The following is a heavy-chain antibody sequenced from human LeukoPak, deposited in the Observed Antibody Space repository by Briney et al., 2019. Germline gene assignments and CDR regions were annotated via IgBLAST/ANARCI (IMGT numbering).Heavy chain of an antibody. D-gene: IGHD5-18*01. CDR3: ARPSGYSYVDYYYYYGMDV. CDR2: IYYSGST. Sequence: PSETLSLTCTVPGGSISSSSYYWGWIRQPPGKGLEWIGSIYYSGSTYYNPSLKSRVTISVDTSKNQFSLKLSSVTAADTAVYYCARPSGYSYVDYYYYYGMDVWGQGTTVTVSS. J-gene: IGHJ6*02. CDR1: GGSISSSSYY. V-gene: IGHV4-39*01.